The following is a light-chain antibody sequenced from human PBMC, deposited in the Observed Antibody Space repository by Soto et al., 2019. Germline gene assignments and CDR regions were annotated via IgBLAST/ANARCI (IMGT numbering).Light chain of an antibody. CDR1: QSISSW. V-gene: IGKV1-5*01. Sequence: DIQMTQSPSTLSASVGDRVTITCRAIQSISSWLAWYQQKPGKAPKLLIYDASSLESGVPSRFSGSGSGTEFTLTISSLQPDDFATYYCQQYNSYPPTFGGGTKVEIK. CDR2: DAS. J-gene: IGKJ4*01. CDR3: QQYNSYPPT.